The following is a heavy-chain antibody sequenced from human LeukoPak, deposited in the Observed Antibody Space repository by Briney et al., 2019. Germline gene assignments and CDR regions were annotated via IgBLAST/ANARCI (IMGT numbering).Heavy chain of an antibody. D-gene: IGHD6-13*01. V-gene: IGHV3-21*01. CDR3: ARDPVPGIAAAGTH. CDR2: ISSSSSYI. Sequence: GGSLRPSCAASGFTFSSYSMNWVRQAPGKGLEWVSSISSSSSYIYYADSVKGRFTISRDNAKNSLYLQMNSLRAEDTAVYYCARDPVPGIAAAGTHWGQGTLVTVST. CDR1: GFTFSSYS. J-gene: IGHJ4*02.